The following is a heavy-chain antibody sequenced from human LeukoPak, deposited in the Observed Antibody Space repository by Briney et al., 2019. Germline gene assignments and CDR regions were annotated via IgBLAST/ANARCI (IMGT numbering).Heavy chain of an antibody. CDR1: GFTFSSYA. J-gene: IGHJ4*02. Sequence: GGSLRLSCAASGFTFSSYATSWVRQAPGKGLEWVSAISGSGGSTYYADSVRGRFTVSRDNSRNTLYLRMNSLRAEDTAVYYCAKDPGGSVGNFDYWGQGTLVTVSS. D-gene: IGHD4-23*01. CDR3: AKDPGGSVGNFDY. V-gene: IGHV3-23*01. CDR2: ISGSGGST.